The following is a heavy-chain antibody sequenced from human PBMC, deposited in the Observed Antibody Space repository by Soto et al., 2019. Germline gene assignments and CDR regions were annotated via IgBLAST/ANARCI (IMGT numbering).Heavy chain of an antibody. CDR1: GYNFAGYW. Sequence: PGESLKISCKGSGYNFAGYWIAWVRQMPGKGLELMGIIYPSDSDTRYRPSFQGQVTISADKSISSAYLQWSSLRASDTAMYYCAKGGVSTRTFDYWGQGTPVTVSS. V-gene: IGHV5-51*01. D-gene: IGHD3-3*01. CDR2: IYPSDSDT. CDR3: AKGGVSTRTFDY. J-gene: IGHJ4*02.